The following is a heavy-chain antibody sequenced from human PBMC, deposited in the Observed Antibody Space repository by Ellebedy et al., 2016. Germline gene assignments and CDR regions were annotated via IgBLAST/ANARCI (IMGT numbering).Heavy chain of an antibody. CDR1: GFTFSSYA. J-gene: IGHJ4*02. CDR2: IKEDGSEE. CDR3: ARVVWTFDF. Sequence: GESLKISCAASGFTFSSYAMTWVRQAPGKGLEWVANIKEDGSEENYVDSVKGRFTISRAIAKNSLYLQMNSLRAEDTAVYYCARVVWTFDFWGQGTLVTVSS. D-gene: IGHD3-16*01. V-gene: IGHV3-7*01.